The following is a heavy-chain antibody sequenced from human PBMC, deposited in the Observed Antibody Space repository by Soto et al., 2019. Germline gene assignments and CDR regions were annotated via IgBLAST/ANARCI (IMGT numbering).Heavy chain of an antibody. J-gene: IGHJ6*02. CDR1: GFSLSTSGMR. Sequence: DPALVNPAQPLTLTCTFSGFSLSTSGMRVSWIRQPPGKALEWLARIDWDDDKFYSTSLKTRLTISKDTSKNQVVLTMTNMDPVDTATYYCARDSRSWYLSGMEVWGQGTTVTASS. V-gene: IGHV2-70*04. CDR2: IDWDDDK. CDR3: ARDSRSWYLSGMEV. D-gene: IGHD6-13*01.